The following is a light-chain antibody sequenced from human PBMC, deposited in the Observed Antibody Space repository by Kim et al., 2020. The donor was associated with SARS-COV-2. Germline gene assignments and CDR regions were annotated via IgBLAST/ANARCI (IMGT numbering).Light chain of an antibody. CDR2: GVF. J-gene: IGKJ1*01. CDR3: QQYRDRWT. Sequence: SVSPGESATLSCRARQSVSDTLAWYQEKPGQAPRLLIYGVFTRAAGTVARFSGSGSGTEFTLTISNLQSEDVAIYYCQQYRDRWTFGQGTKVDIK. CDR1: QSVSDT. V-gene: IGKV3D-15*01.